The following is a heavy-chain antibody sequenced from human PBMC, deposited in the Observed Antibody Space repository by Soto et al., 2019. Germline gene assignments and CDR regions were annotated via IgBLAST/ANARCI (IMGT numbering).Heavy chain of an antibody. Sequence: GGSLRLSCAAFGLTVSGKKYVAWVRQAPGKGLEWISALYDVDGTYYADSVKGRFTTSSDSSKTTVYLQMNGLRPDDTAVYYCASWHEREHAYDVWGRGTTVTVSS. J-gene: IGHJ3*01. CDR1: GLTVSGKKY. CDR3: ASWHEREHAYDV. V-gene: IGHV3-53*01. CDR2: LYDVDGT. D-gene: IGHD1-1*01.